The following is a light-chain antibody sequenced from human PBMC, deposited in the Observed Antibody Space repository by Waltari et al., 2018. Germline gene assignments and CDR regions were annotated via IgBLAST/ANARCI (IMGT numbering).Light chain of an antibody. Sequence: QSALTQPPSASVTTWQRDRLSCSGRNPNVGRSSQTRYQQLPGTAPNLLIYNGDQRPSGVPDRFSGSKSATSASLAISDLQSEDEADYYCAAWDDRLKGWVFGGGTKVTVL. J-gene: IGLJ3*02. CDR1: NPNVGRSS. V-gene: IGLV1-44*01. CDR3: AAWDDRLKGWV. CDR2: NGD.